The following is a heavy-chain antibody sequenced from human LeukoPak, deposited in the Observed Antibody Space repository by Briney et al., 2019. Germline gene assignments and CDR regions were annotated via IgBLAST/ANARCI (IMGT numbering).Heavy chain of an antibody. CDR1: GGSISSYY. Sequence: SETLSLTCTVSGGSISSYYWSWIRQPPGKGLEWIGYIYYSGSTNYNPSLKSRVTISVDTSKNQFSLKLSSVTAADTAVYYCARVIAARRGLMGGTVNWFEPWGQGTLVTVSS. CDR2: IYYSGST. D-gene: IGHD6-6*01. V-gene: IGHV4-59*01. J-gene: IGHJ5*02. CDR3: ARVIAARRGLMGGTVNWFEP.